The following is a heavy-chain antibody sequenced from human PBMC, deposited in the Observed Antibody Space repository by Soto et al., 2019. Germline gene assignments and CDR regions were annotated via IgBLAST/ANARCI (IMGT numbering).Heavy chain of an antibody. CDR1: GYSFTGYY. Sequence: HEHLVQSGAEVKRPGASLKVSCKASGYSFTGYYIHWVRQAPGQGLEWMGWINPDSGATNYAQNFQDRATLTSATSISTASMDLTSLTSDDTAVYYCARGDYGTGGYPFPYFDYWGQGTLVIVSS. CDR2: INPDSGAT. V-gene: IGHV1-2*02. J-gene: IGHJ4*02. D-gene: IGHD2-8*02. CDR3: ARGDYGTGGYPFPYFDY.